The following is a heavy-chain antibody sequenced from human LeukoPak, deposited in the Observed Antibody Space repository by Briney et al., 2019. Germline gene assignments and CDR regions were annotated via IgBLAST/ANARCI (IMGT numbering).Heavy chain of an antibody. CDR3: ARQCCRGASPGFDP. CDR1: GYSFTDYW. J-gene: IGHJ5*02. V-gene: IGHV5-51*01. D-gene: IGHD3-10*01. CDR2: IYPGDSGT. Sequence: GGSLKISCKGSGYSFTDYWIAWVRQMPGKGLEWMGSIYPGDSGTRYSPSFQGQVPFSADKSISTAYLQWSSLRASDTAIYYCARQCCRGASPGFDPWGQGTLVTVSS.